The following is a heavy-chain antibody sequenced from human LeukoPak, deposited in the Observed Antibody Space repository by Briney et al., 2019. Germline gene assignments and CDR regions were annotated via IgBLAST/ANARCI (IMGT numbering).Heavy chain of an antibody. CDR3: ARGTQPAVRYFDWLLGY. CDR2: MNPNSGNT. V-gene: IGHV1-8*02. CDR1: GYTFTGYY. Sequence: ASVKVSCKASGYTFTGYYMHWVRQAPGQGLEWMGWMNPNSGNTGYAQKFQGRVTMTRNTSISTAYMELSSLRSEDTAVYYCARGTQPAVRYFDWLLGYWGQGTLVTVSS. J-gene: IGHJ4*02. D-gene: IGHD3-9*01.